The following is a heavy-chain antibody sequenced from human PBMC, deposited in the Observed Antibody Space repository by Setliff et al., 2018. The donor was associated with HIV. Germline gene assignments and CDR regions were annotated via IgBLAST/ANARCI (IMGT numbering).Heavy chain of an antibody. D-gene: IGHD6-19*01. CDR3: AAVSHTNVAAHDAFDI. CDR2: ISAYNGYT. V-gene: IGHV1-18*01. CDR1: GYTFTSYD. Sequence: ASVKVSCKASGYTFTSYDISWVRQAPGQGLEWMGWISAYNGYTNYAQKLQGRVTMTTDTSTSTAYMELSSLRSEDTAVYYCAAVSHTNVAAHDAFDIWGQGTMVTVSS. J-gene: IGHJ3*02.